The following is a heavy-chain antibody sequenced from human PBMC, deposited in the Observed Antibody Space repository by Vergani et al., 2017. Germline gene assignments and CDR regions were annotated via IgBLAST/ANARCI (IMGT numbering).Heavy chain of an antibody. D-gene: IGHD5-24*01. J-gene: IGHJ6*02. Sequence: QVQLVQSGAEVKKPGSSVRVSCKTSGGAFSTYAINWVRQAPGQGLEWMGAIIPNFGTANYAQKFQGRVTITADESTSTAYMELSSLRSEDTAVYYCARVEMATITRVYYYYGMDVWGQGTTVTVSS. CDR2: IIPNFGTA. V-gene: IGHV1-69*12. CDR3: ARVEMATITRVYYYYGMDV. CDR1: GGAFSTYA.